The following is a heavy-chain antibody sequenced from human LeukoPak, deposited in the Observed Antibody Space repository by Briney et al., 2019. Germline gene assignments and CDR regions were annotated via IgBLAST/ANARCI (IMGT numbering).Heavy chain of an antibody. V-gene: IGHV1-2*02. CDR1: GYTFTDYY. CDR3: SRDLAYGSWQNWFDP. J-gene: IGHJ5*02. CDR2: INPASGDT. D-gene: IGHD3-10*01. Sequence: ASVKVSCKASGYTFTDYYMHWVRQAPGQGLEWMGWINPASGDTNYAQKFQDRVTMTRDTSISTAYMELSRLRSDDTAVYYCSRDLAYGSWQNWFDPWGQGTLVTVSS.